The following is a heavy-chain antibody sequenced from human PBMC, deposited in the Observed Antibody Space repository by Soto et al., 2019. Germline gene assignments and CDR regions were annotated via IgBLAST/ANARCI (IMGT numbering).Heavy chain of an antibody. Sequence: GASVKVSCKASGYTFTIYGISWVRQAPGQRLEWMGWISAYNGNTNYAQKLQGRVTITTDTSTSTAYMELRSLRSEDTAVYYCARYIVLMVYYITDANDIWRRGTIVTVSS. CDR3: ARYIVLMVYYITDANDI. CDR2: ISAYNGNT. D-gene: IGHD2-8*01. V-gene: IGHV1-18*01. J-gene: IGHJ3*02. CDR1: GYTFTIYG.